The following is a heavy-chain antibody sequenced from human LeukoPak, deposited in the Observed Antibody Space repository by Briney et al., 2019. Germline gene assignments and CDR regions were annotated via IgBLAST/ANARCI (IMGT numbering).Heavy chain of an antibody. J-gene: IGHJ4*02. CDR3: AKGGKWDVTPFDY. Sequence: PGGSLRLSCAASGFTFTSYSMNWVRQAPGKGLEWVSTISGGGGSTYYADSVKGRLTTSRDNSKNTLYLQVNSLRAEDTAVYYCAKGGKWDVTPFDYWGQGTLVTVSS. CDR2: ISGGGGST. D-gene: IGHD1-26*01. CDR1: GFTFTSYS. V-gene: IGHV3-23*01.